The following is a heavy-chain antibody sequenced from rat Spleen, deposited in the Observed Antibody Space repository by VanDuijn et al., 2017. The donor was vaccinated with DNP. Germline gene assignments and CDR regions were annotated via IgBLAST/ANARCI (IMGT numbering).Heavy chain of an antibody. D-gene: IGHD1-6*01. J-gene: IGHJ2*01. CDR1: GFTFRNYD. CDR3: TRECILRIIPFDY. V-gene: IGHV5S23*01. Sequence: EVQLVESGGGLIQPGRSLKLSCTASGFTFRNYDMAWVRQAPTKGLEWVASITNSGDNIYYSDSVKGRFSISRDNAKSTLYLQMNSLRSEDTATYYCTRECILRIIPFDYWGQGVMVTVSS. CDR2: ITNSGDNI.